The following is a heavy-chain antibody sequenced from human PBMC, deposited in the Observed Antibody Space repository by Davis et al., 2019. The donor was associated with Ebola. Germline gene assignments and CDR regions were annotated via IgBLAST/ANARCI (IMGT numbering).Heavy chain of an antibody. V-gene: IGHV3-53*01. D-gene: IGHD1-26*01. CDR3: AREVGAAGY. CDR1: GFTVSSNY. J-gene: IGHJ4*02. Sequence: PGGSLRLSCAASGFTVSSNYMTWVRQAPGKGLEWVSTIYSGGTTYYADSVKDRFTISRDNAKNSLYLQMNSLRAEDTAVYYCAREVGAAGYWGQGTLVTVSS. CDR2: IYSGGTT.